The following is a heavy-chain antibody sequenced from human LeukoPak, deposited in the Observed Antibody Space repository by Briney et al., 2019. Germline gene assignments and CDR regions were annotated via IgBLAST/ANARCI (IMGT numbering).Heavy chain of an antibody. Sequence: ASVKVSCKASGYTFTSYYMHWVRQAPGQGLEWMGIINPSGGSTSYAQKFQGRVTMTRDTSTSTVYMELSSLRSEDTAVYYCARVAYCGGDCYSWYFDLWGRGTLVTVSS. V-gene: IGHV1-46*01. CDR3: ARVAYCGGDCYSWYFDL. J-gene: IGHJ2*01. CDR2: INPSGGST. D-gene: IGHD2-21*02. CDR1: GYTFTSYY.